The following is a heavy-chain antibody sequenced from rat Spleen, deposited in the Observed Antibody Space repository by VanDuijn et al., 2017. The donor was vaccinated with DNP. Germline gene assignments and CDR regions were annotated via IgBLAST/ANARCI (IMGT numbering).Heavy chain of an antibody. CDR3: ARLRLEWEVRAMDA. CDR1: GYSITSNY. CDR2: LSYGCST. J-gene: IGHJ4*01. Sequence: EVQLQESGPGLVKPSQSLSLTCSVTGYSITSNYWGWIRKFPGSEMEWIGHLSYGCSTRYNPSLKSRISITRDTSKNQFFLQLNSLTTEDTATYYCARLRLEWEVRAMDAWGQGTSVTVSS. V-gene: IGHV3-1*01. D-gene: IGHD1-1*01.